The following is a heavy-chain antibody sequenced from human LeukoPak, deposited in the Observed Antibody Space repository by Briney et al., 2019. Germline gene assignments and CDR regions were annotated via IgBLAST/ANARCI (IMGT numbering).Heavy chain of an antibody. CDR2: ISSSSSYI. Sequence: GRSLRLSCAASGFTFSSYSMNWVRQAPGKGLEWVSSISSSSSYIYYADSVKGRFTISRDNSKNALYLQMNSLRAEDTAVYYCARGDYYGSRGDYWGQGTLVTVSS. V-gene: IGHV3-21*01. D-gene: IGHD3-10*01. CDR1: GFTFSSYS. CDR3: ARGDYYGSRGDY. J-gene: IGHJ4*02.